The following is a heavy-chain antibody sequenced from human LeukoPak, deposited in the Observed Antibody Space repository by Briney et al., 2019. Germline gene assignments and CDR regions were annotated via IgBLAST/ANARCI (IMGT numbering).Heavy chain of an antibody. J-gene: IGHJ3*02. CDR3: ARGSVMITSGGVIALDAFDI. CDR1: GGSFTIYY. Sequence: SETLSLTRAVYGGSFTIYYWSWIRQPPRKGLECVGEINHIGSTNYNPPLKCRVTISVDTSKTQYSLKMSSVPAVDTAVYYCARGSVMITSGGVIALDAFDIWGQGTMVTVSS. D-gene: IGHD3-16*02. CDR2: INHIGST. V-gene: IGHV4-34*01.